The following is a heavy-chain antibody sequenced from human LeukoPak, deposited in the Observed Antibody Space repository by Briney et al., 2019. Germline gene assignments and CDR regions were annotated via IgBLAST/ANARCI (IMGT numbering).Heavy chain of an antibody. J-gene: IGHJ4*02. CDR2: IYYSGST. CDR3: ARHSGAGADFDY. V-gene: IGHV4-39*01. CDR1: GGSISSSNW. Sequence: SETLSLTCAVSGGSISSSNWWSWVRQPPGKGLEWIGSIYYSGSTYYNPSLKSRVTISVDTSKNQFSLKLSSVTAADTAVYYCARHSGAGADFDYWGQGTLVTVSS. D-gene: IGHD1-26*01.